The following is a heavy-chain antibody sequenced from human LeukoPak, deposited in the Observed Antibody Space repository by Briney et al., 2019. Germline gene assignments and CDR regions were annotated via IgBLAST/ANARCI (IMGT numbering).Heavy chain of an antibody. CDR1: GGSISSSSYY. CDR2: IYYSGST. Sequence: SETLSLTCTVSGGSISSSSYYWGWIRQPPGKGLEWIGSIYYSGSTYYNPSLKSRVTISVDTSKNQFSLKLSSVTAADTAVYYCARHADTALVSFDYWGRGTLVTVSS. J-gene: IGHJ4*02. V-gene: IGHV4-39*01. D-gene: IGHD5-18*01. CDR3: ARHADTALVSFDY.